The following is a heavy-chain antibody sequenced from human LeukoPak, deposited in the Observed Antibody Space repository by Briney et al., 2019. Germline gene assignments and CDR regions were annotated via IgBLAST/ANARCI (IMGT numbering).Heavy chain of an antibody. CDR3: ARHDWFDP. J-gene: IGHJ5*02. V-gene: IGHV3-66*04. CDR1: GFTVSGDY. Sequence: GGSLKLSCAVSGFTVSGDYMSWVRQAPGKGLEWVSVIYSGGSTYYADSVKGRFTISRDNSKNTLYLQMNSLRVEDTAVYYCARHDWFDPWGQGTRITVSS. CDR2: IYSGGST.